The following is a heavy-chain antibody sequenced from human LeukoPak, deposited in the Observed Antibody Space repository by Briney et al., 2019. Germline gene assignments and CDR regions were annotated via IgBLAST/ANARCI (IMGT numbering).Heavy chain of an antibody. CDR2: IKQDGSEI. CDR1: GFTVSSYW. CDR3: TRTKFQLGLSFDS. D-gene: IGHD2-2*01. Sequence: PGGSLRLSCTASGFTVSSYWTNWVRQAPGKGLEWVANIKQDGSEIYYVDSVKGRFTISRDNAKNSLYLQMDSLRAEDTAVYYCTRTKFQLGLSFDSWGQGTLVTVSS. V-gene: IGHV3-7*01. J-gene: IGHJ4*02.